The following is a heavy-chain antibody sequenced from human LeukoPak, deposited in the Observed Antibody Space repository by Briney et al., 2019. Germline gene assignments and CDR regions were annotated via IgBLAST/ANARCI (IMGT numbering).Heavy chain of an antibody. D-gene: IGHD3-16*01. J-gene: IGHJ3*01. V-gene: IGHV4-59*08. CDR1: GGSISTYY. CDR3: ARRWVYDKRAFDA. CDR2: IYYTGTT. Sequence: SETLSLTCTVSGGSISTYYWSWIRQPPGKGLEWIGYIYYTGTTDSNPSLKSRVTISLDTSKNQFSLNLSSVTAADTAVYYCARRWVYDKRAFDAWGQGTMVTVSS.